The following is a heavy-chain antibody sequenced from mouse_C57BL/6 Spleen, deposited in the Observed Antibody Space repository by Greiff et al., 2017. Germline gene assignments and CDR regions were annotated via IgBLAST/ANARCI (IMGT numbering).Heavy chain of an antibody. CDR2: IWSGGST. V-gene: IGHV2-2*01. D-gene: IGHD4-1*01. CDR3: ARRVWDPYAMDY. J-gene: IGHJ4*01. CDR1: GFSLTSYG. Sequence: VQLVESGPGLVQPSQSLSITCTVSGFSLTSYGVHWVRQSPGKGLEWLGVIWSGGSTDYNAAIISRLSISTDKSKSQVFFKMNSLQADDTAIYYCARRVWDPYAMDYWGQGTSVTVSS.